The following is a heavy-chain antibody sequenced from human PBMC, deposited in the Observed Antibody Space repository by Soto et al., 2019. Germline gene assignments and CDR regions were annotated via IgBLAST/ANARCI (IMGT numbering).Heavy chain of an antibody. CDR1: GFTFSSYS. D-gene: IGHD3-22*01. Sequence: GGSLRLSCAASGFTFSSYSMNWVRQAPGKGLEWVSSISSSSSYIYYADSVKGRFTISRDNAKNSLYLQMNSLRAEDTAVYYCARARGYYYDSSGIDYWGQGTLVTVSS. J-gene: IGHJ4*02. V-gene: IGHV3-21*01. CDR2: ISSSSSYI. CDR3: ARARGYYYDSSGIDY.